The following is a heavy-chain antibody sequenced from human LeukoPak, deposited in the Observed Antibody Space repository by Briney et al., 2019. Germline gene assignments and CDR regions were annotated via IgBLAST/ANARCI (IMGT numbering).Heavy chain of an antibody. J-gene: IGHJ6*03. CDR3: ARDGSWGDYQFYFYMDV. CDR2: ISASGHYI. V-gene: IGHV3-23*01. Sequence: GGSLRLSCEASGFTLRTFAMSWVRQAPGEGLEWLSGISASGHYIYQADSVKGRFIISRDNSKNTLYIEINSLRVEDTAVYYCARDGSWGDYQFYFYMDVWGKGTTVTVSS. CDR1: GFTLRTFA. D-gene: IGHD2-2*01.